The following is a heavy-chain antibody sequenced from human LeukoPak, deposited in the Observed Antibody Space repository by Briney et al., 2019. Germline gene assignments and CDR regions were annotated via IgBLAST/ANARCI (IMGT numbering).Heavy chain of an antibody. CDR2: MNPSSGNT. Sequence: ASVKVSCKASGYTFTSYDINWVRQAAGQGLEWMGWMNPSSGNTGYAQKFQGRVTMTRNTSISTAYMELSSLRSEDTAVYYCARGGYCSGGSCYDAFDIWGQGTMVTVSS. D-gene: IGHD2-15*01. CDR1: GYTFTSYD. J-gene: IGHJ3*02. V-gene: IGHV1-8*01. CDR3: ARGGYCSGGSCYDAFDI.